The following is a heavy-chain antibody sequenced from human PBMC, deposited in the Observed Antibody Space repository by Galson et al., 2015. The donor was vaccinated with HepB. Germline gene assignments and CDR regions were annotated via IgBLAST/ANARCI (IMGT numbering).Heavy chain of an antibody. CDR2: IIPIFDTP. CDR1: GGTFSSFP. CDR3: ATRRGMVRVWDFGY. J-gene: IGHJ4*02. D-gene: IGHD3-10*01. Sequence: SVKVSCKASGGTFSSFPISWVRQAPGQGLEWMGGIIPIFDTPNYAQKFQGRVTITADKSTSTAYMELSSLRSEDTAVYYCATRRGMVRVWDFGYWGQGTLVTVSS. V-gene: IGHV1-69*06.